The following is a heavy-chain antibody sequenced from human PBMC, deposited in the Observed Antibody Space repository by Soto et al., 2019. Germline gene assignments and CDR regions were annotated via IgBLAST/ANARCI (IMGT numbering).Heavy chain of an antibody. CDR2: ISGSDGST. Sequence: EVQLLESGGGLVQPGGSLRLACVASGFTFSTYAMNWVRQAPGKGLEWVSAISGSDGSTYYADSVKGRFTISRDNSKNTLYLQMRSLGAEDTAGYYCAKESIFSGWYVGDALDIWGQGTMVTVSS. CDR1: GFTFSTYA. D-gene: IGHD6-19*01. V-gene: IGHV3-23*01. CDR3: AKESIFSGWYVGDALDI. J-gene: IGHJ3*02.